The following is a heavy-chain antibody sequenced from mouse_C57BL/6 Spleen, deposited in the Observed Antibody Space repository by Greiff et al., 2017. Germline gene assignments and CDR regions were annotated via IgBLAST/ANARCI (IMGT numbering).Heavy chain of an antibody. CDR1: GYTFTSYW. D-gene: IGHD2-10*02. Sequence: VKLQQPGAELVRPGSSVKLSCKASGYTFTSYWMDWVKQRPGQGLEWIGNIYPSDSETHYNQKFKDKATLTVDKSSSTAYMQLSSLTSEDSAVDYCAGSIQGAMDYWGQGTSVTVSA. V-gene: IGHV1-61*01. J-gene: IGHJ4*01. CDR3: AGSIQGAMDY. CDR2: IYPSDSET.